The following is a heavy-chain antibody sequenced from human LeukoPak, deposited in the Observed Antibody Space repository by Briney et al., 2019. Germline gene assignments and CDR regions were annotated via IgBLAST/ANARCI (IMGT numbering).Heavy chain of an antibody. Sequence: SETLSLTCAVYGGSFSGYYWSWIRQPPGRGLEWIGEINHSGSTNYNPSLKSRVTISVDTSKNQFSLKLSSVTAADTAVYYRARAMVRGVISNFDYWGQGTLVTVSS. CDR3: ARAMVRGVISNFDY. D-gene: IGHD3-10*01. J-gene: IGHJ4*02. CDR2: INHSGST. CDR1: GGSFSGYY. V-gene: IGHV4-34*01.